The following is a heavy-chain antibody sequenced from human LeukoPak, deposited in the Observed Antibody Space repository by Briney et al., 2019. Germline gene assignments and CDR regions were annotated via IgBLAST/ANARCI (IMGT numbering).Heavy chain of an antibody. J-gene: IGHJ4*02. D-gene: IGHD1-7*01. Sequence: SETLSLTCTVSGGSISSSSYYWGWIRQPPGKGLEWIGYIYYSGSTNYNPSLKSRVTISVDTSKNQFSLKLSSVTAADTAVYYCAREHNWNYIDYWGQGTLVTVSS. CDR1: GGSISSSSYY. CDR2: IYYSGST. V-gene: IGHV4-61*01. CDR3: AREHNWNYIDY.